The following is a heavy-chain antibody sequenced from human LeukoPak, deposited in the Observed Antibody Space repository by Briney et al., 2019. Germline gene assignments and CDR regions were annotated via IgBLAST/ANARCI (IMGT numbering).Heavy chain of an antibody. CDR1: GFTFSSYG. D-gene: IGHD2-15*01. CDR3: AKDFRFDCSGGSCYPYYFDY. CDR2: ISYDGSNK. Sequence: PGWSLRLSCAASGFTFSSYGMHWVRQAPGKGLEWVAVISYDGSNKYYADSVKGRFTISRDNSKNTLYLQMNSLRAEDTAVYFCAKDFRFDCSGGSCYPYYFDYWGQGTLVTVSS. V-gene: IGHV3-30*18. J-gene: IGHJ4*02.